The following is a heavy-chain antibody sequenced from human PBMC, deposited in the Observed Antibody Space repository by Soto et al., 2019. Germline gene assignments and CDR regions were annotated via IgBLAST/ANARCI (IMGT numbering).Heavy chain of an antibody. D-gene: IGHD4-17*01. CDR3: ARETRDDYGDYSNWFDP. CDR2: ISYDGSNK. J-gene: IGHJ5*02. V-gene: IGHV3-30-3*01. Sequence: QVQLVESGGGVVQPGRSLRLSCAASGFTFSSYAMHWVRQAPGKGLEWVAVISYDGSNKYYADSVKGRFTISRDNSKNTLYMQMDILIAEDTAVYYCARETRDDYGDYSNWFDPWGQGTLVTVSS. CDR1: GFTFSSYA.